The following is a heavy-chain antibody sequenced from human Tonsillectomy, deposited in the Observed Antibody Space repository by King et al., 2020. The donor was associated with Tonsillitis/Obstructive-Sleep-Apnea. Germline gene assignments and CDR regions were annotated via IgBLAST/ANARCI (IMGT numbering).Heavy chain of an antibody. CDR2: ISGDGGGT. J-gene: IGHJ6*03. V-gene: IGHV3-64*01. D-gene: IGHD3-3*01. Sequence: VQLVASGGGLVQPGGSLRLSCAASGFTFSSYGMHWVRQAPGKGLGYVSAISGDGGGTSYANAVKGRFTISRDNSNNTLYLQMGSLRAEDMGVYYWSRDQGLTIFGVVPYYYMDVWGKGTTVTVSS. CDR3: SRDQGLTIFGVVPYYYMDV. CDR1: GFTFSSYG.